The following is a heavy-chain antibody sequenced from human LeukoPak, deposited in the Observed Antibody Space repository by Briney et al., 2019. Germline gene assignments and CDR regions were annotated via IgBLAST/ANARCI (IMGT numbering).Heavy chain of an antibody. CDR1: GYTFSGHY. CDR2: MHPIGGST. J-gene: IGHJ5*02. CDR3: ARDDFDTAMVYNYFDP. V-gene: IGHV1-46*01. Sequence: ASVKISCKASGYTFSGHYIHWVRQAPGQGLEWMGVMHPIGGSTNYAQRFEGRVTMTRDTSTSTVYMELRSLTSEDTAVYYCARDDFDTAMVYNYFDPWGQGTLVTVPS. D-gene: IGHD5-18*01.